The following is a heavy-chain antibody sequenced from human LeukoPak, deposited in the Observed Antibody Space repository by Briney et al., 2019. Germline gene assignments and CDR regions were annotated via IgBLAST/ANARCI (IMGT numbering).Heavy chain of an antibody. CDR1: GYTFAKYW. V-gene: IGHV5-51*01. D-gene: IGHD6-6*01. CDR2: IYPGDSDT. CDR3: ARLPAQRSSSFVYYFDY. Sequence: GESLKISCQASGYTFAKYWIGWVRQMPGKGLEWMGIIYPGDSDTRYGPSFQGQVTISVDKSINTAYLQWIRLKASDTAMYYCARLPAQRSSSFVYYFDYWGQGTLVTVSS. J-gene: IGHJ4*02.